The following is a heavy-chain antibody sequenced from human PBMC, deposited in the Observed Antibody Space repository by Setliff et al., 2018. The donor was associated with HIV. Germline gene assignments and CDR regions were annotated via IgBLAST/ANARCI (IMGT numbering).Heavy chain of an antibody. CDR1: GGSIRSH. CDR3: ARVDRVESAFDI. CDR2: IHYSGST. V-gene: IGHV4-59*11. Sequence: PSETLSLTCSVSGGSIRSHWSWIRQPPGKGLEWVGYIHYSGSTKYNSSLKRRVTMSIDTSENQSSLKLSSATAADTAIYYCARVDRVESAFDIWGQGAMVTVSS. D-gene: IGHD2-15*01. J-gene: IGHJ3*02.